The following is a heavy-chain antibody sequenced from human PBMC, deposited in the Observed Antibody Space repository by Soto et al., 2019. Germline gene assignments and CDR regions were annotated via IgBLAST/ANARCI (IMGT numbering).Heavy chain of an antibody. J-gene: IGHJ4*02. CDR2: IKSKTDGGTT. V-gene: IGHV3-15*01. CDR1: GFTFSNAW. D-gene: IGHD6-6*01. CDR3: TTGLDVLQSAG. Sequence: EVQLVESGGGLVKPGGSLSLSCAASGFTFSNAWMSWVRQAPGKGLEWVGRIKSKTDGGTTDYAAPVKGRFTISRDDSKNTLYLQMTSLKTEDTAVYYCTTGLDVLQSAGWGQGTLVTVSS.